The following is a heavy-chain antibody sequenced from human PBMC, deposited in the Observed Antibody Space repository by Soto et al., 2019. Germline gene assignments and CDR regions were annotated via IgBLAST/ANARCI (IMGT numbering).Heavy chain of an antibody. V-gene: IGHV4-39*01. CDR1: GGSISSGDYY. J-gene: IGHJ4*01. CDR3: AAMLIVGATPYYFEY. Sequence: ASETLSLTCTVSGGSISSGDYYWSWIRQPPGKGLEWIGCMYYSGSTYNSPSLKSRVTMSVDTPKKQFSLILSSVTAADTAVYYCAAMLIVGATPYYFEYWDEGNLVTVSS. CDR2: MYYSGST. D-gene: IGHD1-26*01.